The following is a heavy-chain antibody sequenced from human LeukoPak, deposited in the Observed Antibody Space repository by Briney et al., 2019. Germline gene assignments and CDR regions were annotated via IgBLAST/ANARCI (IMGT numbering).Heavy chain of an antibody. D-gene: IGHD6-13*01. CDR3: AKKTPGTHPFDY. CDR2: CGTDGDT. V-gene: IGHV3-23*01. CDR1: GFTFKNHA. Sequence: PGGSLRLSCAASGFTFKNHAQHWVRRAPGKGLEWVSACGTDGDTYYADSVQGRFTTSRDNSKNTLYLQMTSLRAEDTAVYYCAKKTPGTHPFDYWGQGTLVTVSP. J-gene: IGHJ4*02.